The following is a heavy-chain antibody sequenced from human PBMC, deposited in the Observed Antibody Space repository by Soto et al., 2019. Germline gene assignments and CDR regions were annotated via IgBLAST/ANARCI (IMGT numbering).Heavy chain of an antibody. V-gene: IGHV3-53*01. J-gene: IGHJ4*02. Sequence: DVQLEESGGGLIQPGGSLRLSCAVSGFTVSNNYMTRVRQAPGKGLEWVSLIYSSGGTKYADSVRGRFTISRDNSKNTLYLQMNSLKVEDTAVYYCARDPPGIAASGSYNWGQGTLVTVSS. CDR2: IYSSGGT. CDR3: ARDPPGIAASGSYN. CDR1: GFTVSNNY. D-gene: IGHD6-13*01.